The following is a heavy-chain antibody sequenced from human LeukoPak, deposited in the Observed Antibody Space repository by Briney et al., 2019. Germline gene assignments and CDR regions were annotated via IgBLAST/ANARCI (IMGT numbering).Heavy chain of an antibody. Sequence: SVTLSLTCTVSGRSLSSYYWSWVRQPPGKGLEWIGYIYDSGSTNYNPSLKSRVTISVDTSKNQFSLKLSSVTAADTAVFYCASLTTADAFDLWGQGTMVTVSS. J-gene: IGHJ3*01. V-gene: IGHV4-59*07. CDR1: GRSLSSYY. CDR2: IYDSGST. CDR3: ASLTTADAFDL. D-gene: IGHD3-22*01.